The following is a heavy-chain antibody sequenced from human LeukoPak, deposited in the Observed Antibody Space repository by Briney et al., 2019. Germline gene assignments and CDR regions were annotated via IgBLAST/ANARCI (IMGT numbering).Heavy chain of an antibody. V-gene: IGHV3-7*01. CDR2: IKQDGSEK. J-gene: IGHJ3*02. Sequence: GGSLRLSCAASGFTFSSYWMSWVRQAPGKGLEWVANIKQDGSEKYYVDSVKGRFTISRDNAKNSLYLQMNSLRAEDTAVYYCARDHIVPMVYASGDAFDIWGQGTMVTVSS. CDR3: ARDHIVPMVYASGDAFDI. CDR1: GFTFSSYW. D-gene: IGHD2-8*01.